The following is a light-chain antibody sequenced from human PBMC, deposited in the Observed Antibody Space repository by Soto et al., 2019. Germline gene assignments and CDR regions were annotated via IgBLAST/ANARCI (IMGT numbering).Light chain of an antibody. CDR3: QQYGSSPTT. J-gene: IGKJ1*01. CDR1: QSVSSSL. Sequence: EAVLTQSPGTLSLSPGERATLSCRASQSVSSSLLAWFQQKPGQAPRLLMYDVSSRATGIPDRFSGSGSATDFTLTISRLEPEDFAVYYCQQYGSSPTTFGQGTKVDIK. CDR2: DVS. V-gene: IGKV3-20*01.